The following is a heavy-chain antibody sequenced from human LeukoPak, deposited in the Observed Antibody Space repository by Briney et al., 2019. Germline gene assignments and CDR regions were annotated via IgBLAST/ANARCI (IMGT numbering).Heavy chain of an antibody. J-gene: IGHJ1*01. V-gene: IGHV4-38-2*02. CDR1: GSSISSAYY. CDR2: IYPSGST. Sequence: SETLSLTCTVSGSSISSAYYWGWIRQPPGKGLEWIGSIYPSGSTFYNPSLRGQVTISIDKSKNQFSLKLSSVTAADTAVYFYARTGRPYYDSRFFQHWGQGTLVTVSS. D-gene: IGHD3-22*01. CDR3: ARTGRPYYDSRFFQH.